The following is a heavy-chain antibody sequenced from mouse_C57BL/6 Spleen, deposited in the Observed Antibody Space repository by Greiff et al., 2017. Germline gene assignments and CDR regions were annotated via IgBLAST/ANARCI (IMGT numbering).Heavy chain of an antibody. J-gene: IGHJ3*01. CDR1: GYTFTSYW. CDR3: ANPSYCSSYPFAY. D-gene: IGHD1-1*01. Sequence: VQLQQPGAELVKPGASVKLSCKASGYTFTSYWMHWVKQRPGQGLEWIGLIHPNSGSTNYNEKFKIKATLTVDKSSSTAYMQLSSLTSEDSAVYYCANPSYCSSYPFAYWGQGTLVTVSA. V-gene: IGHV1-64*01. CDR2: IHPNSGST.